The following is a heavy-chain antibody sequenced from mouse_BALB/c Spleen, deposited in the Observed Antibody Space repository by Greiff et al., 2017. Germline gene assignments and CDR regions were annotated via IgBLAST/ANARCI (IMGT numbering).Heavy chain of an antibody. CDR1: GYTFSSYW. V-gene: IGHV1-9*01. CDR3: ARVGRGYYYAMDY. J-gene: IGHJ4*01. Sequence: QVQLKESGAELMKPGASVKISCKATGYTFSSYWIEWVKQRPGHGLEWIGEILPGSGSTNYNEKFKGKATFTADTSSNTAYMQLSSLTSEDSAVYYCARVGRGYYYAMDYWGQGTSVTVSS. CDR2: ILPGSGST.